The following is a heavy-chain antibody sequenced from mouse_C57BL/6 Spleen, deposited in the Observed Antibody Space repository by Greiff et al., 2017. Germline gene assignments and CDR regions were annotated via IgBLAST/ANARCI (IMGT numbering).Heavy chain of an antibody. CDR1: GYTFTSYW. CDR3: AREAYSNFLFAY. V-gene: IGHV1-69*01. D-gene: IGHD2-5*01. J-gene: IGHJ3*01. Sequence: QVQLQQPGAELVMPGASVKLSCKASGYTFTSYWMHWVKQRPGQGLEWIGEIDPSDSYTNYNQKFKGKSTLTVDKSSSTAYMQLSSLTSEDSAVYYCAREAYSNFLFAYWGQGTLVTVSA. CDR2: IDPSDSYT.